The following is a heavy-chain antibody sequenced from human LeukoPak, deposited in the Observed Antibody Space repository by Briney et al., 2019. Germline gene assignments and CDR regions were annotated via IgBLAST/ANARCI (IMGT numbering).Heavy chain of an antibody. CDR2: INDNGGTST. V-gene: IGHV3-23*01. J-gene: IGHJ4*02. D-gene: IGHD3-22*01. Sequence: PGGSLRLSCAASGFTFSTYGMGWVRQAPGKGLEWVSSINDNGGTSTWYADSVKGRFTISRDNSKNTLYLQMNSLRAEDTAVYYCAKEPPRSGYYYERFDYWGQGTLVTVSS. CDR3: AKEPPRSGYYYERFDY. CDR1: GFTFSTYG.